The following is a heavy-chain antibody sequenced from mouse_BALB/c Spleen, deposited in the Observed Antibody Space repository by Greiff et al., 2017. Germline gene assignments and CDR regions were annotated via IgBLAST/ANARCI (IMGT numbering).Heavy chain of an antibody. V-gene: IGHV5-12-1*01. CDR1: GFAFSSYD. Sequence: EVQVVESGGGLVKPGGSLKLSCAASGFAFSSYDMSWVRQTPEKRLEWVAYISSGGGSTYYPDTVKGRFTISRDNAKNTLYLQMSSLKSEDTAMYYCARHDDRYDYYAMDYWGQGASGTVSS. J-gene: IGHJ4*01. D-gene: IGHD2-14*01. CDR2: ISSGGGST. CDR3: ARHDDRYDYYAMDY.